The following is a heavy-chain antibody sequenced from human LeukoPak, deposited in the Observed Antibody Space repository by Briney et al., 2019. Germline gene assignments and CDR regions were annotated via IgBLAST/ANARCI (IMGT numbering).Heavy chain of an antibody. V-gene: IGHV3-7*01. CDR3: ARVSRDFYSNYYYYYGMDV. D-gene: IGHD4-11*01. J-gene: IGHJ6*02. CDR2: MNIDGSEK. Sequence: GGSLRLSCAASGFTFSSYWMGWVRQAPGKRLEWVANMNIDGSEKYYADSAKGRFTISRDNAKNSLYLQMNSLRAEDTAVYYCARVSRDFYSNYYYYYGMDVWGQGTTVTVSS. CDR1: GFTFSSYW.